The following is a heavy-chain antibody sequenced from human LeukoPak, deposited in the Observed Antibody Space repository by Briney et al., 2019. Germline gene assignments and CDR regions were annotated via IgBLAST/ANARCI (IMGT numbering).Heavy chain of an antibody. CDR2: IIPIFGTA. CDR3: ARDLPPYYDILTGYNWFDP. D-gene: IGHD3-9*01. J-gene: IGHJ5*02. V-gene: IGHV1-69*01. Sequence: SVKVSCKASGGTFSSYAISWVRQAPGQGLEWMGGIIPIFGTANYAQKFQGRVTIIADESTSTAYMELSSLRSEDTAVYYCARDLPPYYDILTGYNWFDPWGQGTLVTVSS. CDR1: GGTFSSYA.